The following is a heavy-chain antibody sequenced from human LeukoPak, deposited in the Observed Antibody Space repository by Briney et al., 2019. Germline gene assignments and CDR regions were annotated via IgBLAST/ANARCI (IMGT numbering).Heavy chain of an antibody. CDR1: GGPISSYY. Sequence: SETLSLTCTVSGGPISSYYWSWIRQPPGKGLEWIGYIYYSGSTNYNPSLKSRVTISVDTSKNQFSLKLSSVTAADTAVYYCAREMGRRLVPAAIIYFDYWGQGTLVTVSS. D-gene: IGHD2-2*01. CDR3: AREMGRRLVPAAIIYFDY. CDR2: IYYSGST. V-gene: IGHV4-59*01. J-gene: IGHJ4*02.